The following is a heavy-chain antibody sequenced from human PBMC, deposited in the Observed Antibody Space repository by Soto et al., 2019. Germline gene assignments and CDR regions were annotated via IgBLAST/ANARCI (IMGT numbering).Heavy chain of an antibody. D-gene: IGHD6-13*01. J-gene: IGHJ4*02. CDR1: GGSISSGGYF. CDR2: IYYSGRT. CDR3: ARFAKEENPKVGSWYYFDY. Sequence: QVQLQESGPGLVKPSQTLSLTCTVSGGSISSGGYFWSWVRQHPGKGLEWIGNIYYSGRTYYNPSLKSRVTISVDTSKNQFSLNLSPVTAADTAVYYCARFAKEENPKVGSWYYFDYWGQGTRVTVSS. V-gene: IGHV4-31*03.